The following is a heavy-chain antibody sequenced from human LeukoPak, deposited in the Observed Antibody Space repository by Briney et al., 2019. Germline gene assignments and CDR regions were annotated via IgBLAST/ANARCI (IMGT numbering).Heavy chain of an antibody. Sequence: GGSLRLSCAASGFTVSSNYMSWVRQAPGKGLEWVANIKQDGSEKYYVDSVKRRFTISRDNAKNSLYLQMNSLRAEDTAMYYCARDSAGNDYWGQGTLVTVSS. CDR1: GFTVSSNY. CDR3: ARDSAGNDY. CDR2: IKQDGSEK. J-gene: IGHJ4*02. D-gene: IGHD6-13*01. V-gene: IGHV3-7*01.